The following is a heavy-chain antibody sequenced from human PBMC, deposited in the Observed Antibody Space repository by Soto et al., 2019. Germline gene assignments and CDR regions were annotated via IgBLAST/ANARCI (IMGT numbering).Heavy chain of an antibody. CDR1: GGSISSSSYY. Sequence: QLQLQESGPGLVKPSETLSLTCTVSGGSISSSSYYWGWIRQPPGKGLEWIGSIYYSGSTYYNPSLKSRVTLSVDTSKNQFSLKLSSVTAADTAVYYCARTYGGNLRLEYFQHWGQGTLVTVSS. D-gene: IGHD2-21*02. CDR3: ARTYGGNLRLEYFQH. V-gene: IGHV4-39*01. CDR2: IYYSGST. J-gene: IGHJ1*01.